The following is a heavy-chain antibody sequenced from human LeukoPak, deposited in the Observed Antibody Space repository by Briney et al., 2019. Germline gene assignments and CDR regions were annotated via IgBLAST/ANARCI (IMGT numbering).Heavy chain of an antibody. CDR1: GFRLEDYG. D-gene: IGHD3-3*01. J-gene: IGHJ3*02. Sequence: PGRSLRLSCAASGFRLEDYGMRWVRQPPGKGLEWVASIRWHSANTGYVDSVKGRFNISRDNTKNSLSLQIDSLRPEDTALYFCVKGRGLRFFDWLLKKDAFDICGQGTMVTVSS. CDR3: VKGRGLRFFDWLLKKDAFDI. CDR2: IRWHSANT. V-gene: IGHV3-9*01.